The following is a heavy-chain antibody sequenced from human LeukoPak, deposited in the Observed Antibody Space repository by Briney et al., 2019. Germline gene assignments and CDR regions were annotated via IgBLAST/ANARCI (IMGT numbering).Heavy chain of an antibody. J-gene: IGHJ3*02. CDR3: ARDHRSLWFGEANNAFDI. CDR2: ISAYNGNT. CDR1: GYTFTSYG. Sequence: ASVNVSCKASGYTFTSYGISWVRQAPGQGLEWMGWISAYNGNTNYAQKLQGRVTMTTDTSTSTAYMELRSLRSDDTAVYYCARDHRSLWFGEANNAFDIWGQGTMVTVSS. D-gene: IGHD3-10*01. V-gene: IGHV1-18*01.